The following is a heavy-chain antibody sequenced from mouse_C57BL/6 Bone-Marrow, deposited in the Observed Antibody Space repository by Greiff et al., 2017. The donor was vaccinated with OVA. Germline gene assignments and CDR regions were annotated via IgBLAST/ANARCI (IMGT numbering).Heavy chain of an antibody. Sequence: VKLQESGAELARPGASVKMSCKASGYTFTSYTMHWVKQRPGQGLEWIGYINPSSGYTKYNQKFKDKATLNADKSSSTAYMQLSSLTSEDAAVYYCARDDGNWFAYWGQGTLVTVSA. V-gene: IGHV1-4*01. CDR2: INPSSGYT. CDR3: ARDDGNWFAY. D-gene: IGHD2-3*01. J-gene: IGHJ3*01. CDR1: GYTFTSYT.